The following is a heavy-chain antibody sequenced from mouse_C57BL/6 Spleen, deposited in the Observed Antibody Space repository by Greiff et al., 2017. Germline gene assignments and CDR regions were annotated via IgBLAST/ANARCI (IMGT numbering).Heavy chain of an antibody. J-gene: IGHJ4*01. V-gene: IGHV1-69*01. D-gene: IGHD1-1*01. Sequence: VQLQQPGAELVMPGASVKLSCKASGYTFTSYWMHWVKQRPGQGLEWIGEIDPSDSYTNYNQKFKGKSTLTVDKSSSTAYMQLSSLTSEDAAVYYCARRYGRAMDYWGQGTSVTVSS. CDR3: ARRYGRAMDY. CDR2: IDPSDSYT. CDR1: GYTFTSYW.